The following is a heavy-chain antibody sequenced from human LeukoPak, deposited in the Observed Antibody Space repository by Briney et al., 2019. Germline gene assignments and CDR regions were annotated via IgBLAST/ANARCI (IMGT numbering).Heavy chain of an antibody. J-gene: IGHJ6*02. CDR2: IYYSGST. CDR1: GGSISSSSYY. CDR3: ARFPVLSPVAVAYHYYYYGMDV. D-gene: IGHD6-19*01. Sequence: PSETLSLTCTVSGGSISSSSYYWGWIRQPPGKGLEWVGSIYYSGSTYYNPSLKSRVTISVDTSKNQFSLKLSSVTAADTAVYYCARFPVLSPVAVAYHYYYYGMDVWGQGTTVTVSS. V-gene: IGHV4-39*01.